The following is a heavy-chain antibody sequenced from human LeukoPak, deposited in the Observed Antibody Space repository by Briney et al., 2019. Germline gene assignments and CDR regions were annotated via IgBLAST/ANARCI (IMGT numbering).Heavy chain of an antibody. CDR2: INHSGST. V-gene: IGHV4-34*01. D-gene: IGHD6-13*01. CDR1: GGTFSGYY. Sequence: SETLSLTCAVYGGTFSGYYWSWIRQPPGKGLEWIGEINHSGSTNYNPSLKSRVTISVDMSKNQFSLKLSSVTAADTAVYHCARHWGSSWYGFDYWGQGTLVTVSS. CDR3: ARHWGSSWYGFDY. J-gene: IGHJ4*02.